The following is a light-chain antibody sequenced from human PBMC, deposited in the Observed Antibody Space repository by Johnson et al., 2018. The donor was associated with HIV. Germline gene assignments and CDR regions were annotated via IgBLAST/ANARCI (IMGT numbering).Light chain of an antibody. CDR1: SSNIGNNY. CDR3: GTWYSSLRKV. J-gene: IGLJ1*01. Sequence: QSVLTQSPSVSAAAGQKVTISCSGSSSNIGNNYVSWYQHLPGTAPKLLIYENNKRPSEIPDRFSGSKSGTSATLGITGLQTGDEANYYCGTWYSSLRKVFGTGTKVTVL. V-gene: IGLV1-51*02. CDR2: ENN.